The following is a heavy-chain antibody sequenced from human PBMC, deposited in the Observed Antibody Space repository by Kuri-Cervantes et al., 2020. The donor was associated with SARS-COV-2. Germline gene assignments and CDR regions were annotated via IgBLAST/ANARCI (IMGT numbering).Heavy chain of an antibody. V-gene: IGHV4-59*05. Sequence: ETLSLTCTVSGDSISSYFWSWVRQPPGKGLEWIGSIYYSGSTYYNPSLKSRVTISVDTSKNQFSLKLSSVTAADTAVYYCARGSVVVVPATYYFDYWGQGTLVTVSS. D-gene: IGHD2-2*01. CDR2: IYYSGST. J-gene: IGHJ4*02. CDR1: GDSISSYF. CDR3: ARGSVVVVPATYYFDY.